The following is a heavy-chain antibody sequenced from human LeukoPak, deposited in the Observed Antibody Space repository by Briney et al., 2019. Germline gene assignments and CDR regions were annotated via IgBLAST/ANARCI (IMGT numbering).Heavy chain of an antibody. J-gene: IGHJ4*02. Sequence: GESLKISCKASGYRFTTYWIGWVRQMPGKGLEWMGIIYPGDSDTRYSPSFDGQVTISADKSITTAYLQWSSLKASDTAMYYCARQITDQSSGYDSIDYWGQGTLVTVSS. CDR3: ARQITDQSSGYDSIDY. CDR1: GYRFTTYW. V-gene: IGHV5-51*01. D-gene: IGHD5-12*01. CDR2: IYPGDSDT.